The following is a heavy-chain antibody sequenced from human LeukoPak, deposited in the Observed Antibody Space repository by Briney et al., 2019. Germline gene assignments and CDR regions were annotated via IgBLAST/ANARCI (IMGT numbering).Heavy chain of an antibody. D-gene: IGHD3-22*01. CDR1: GGSFSGYY. CDR2: INHSGST. V-gene: IGHV4-34*01. CDR3: ARRGSSGYYGIYYYYYYMDV. Sequence: SETLSLTCAVYGGSFSGYYWSWIRQPPGKGLEWIGEINHSGSTNYNPSLKSRVTISVDTSKNQFSLKLSSVTAADTAVYYCARRGSSGYYGIYYYYYYMDVWGKGTTVTVSS. J-gene: IGHJ6*03.